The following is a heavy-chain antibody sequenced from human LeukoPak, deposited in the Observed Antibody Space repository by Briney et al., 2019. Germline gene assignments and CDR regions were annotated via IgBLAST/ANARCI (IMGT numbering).Heavy chain of an antibody. CDR1: GGSISSYD. J-gene: IGHJ4*02. V-gene: IGHV4-4*07. D-gene: IGHD6-13*01. Sequence: PSETLSLTCTVSGGSISSYDWSWIRQPAGKRLEWIGRIDSLGGTNYNPSLKSRVTMSEDTSKNQFSLKLSSVTAADTAVYYCARSSYSGGWFIDYWGQGTLVTVSS. CDR3: ARSSYSGGWFIDY. CDR2: IDSLGGT.